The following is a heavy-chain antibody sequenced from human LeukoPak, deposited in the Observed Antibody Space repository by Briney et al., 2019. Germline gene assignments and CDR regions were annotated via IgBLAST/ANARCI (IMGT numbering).Heavy chain of an antibody. CDR3: ARGIVGATIGY. Sequence: SETLSLTCTVSGGSISSYYWSWIRRPAGKRLEWIGRIYTSGSTNYNPSLMSRVTTSIDTSNNQFSLKLISVTAAATAVYYCARGIVGATIGYWGQGTLVTVSS. J-gene: IGHJ4*02. D-gene: IGHD1-26*01. CDR1: GGSISSYY. CDR2: IYTSGST. V-gene: IGHV4-4*07.